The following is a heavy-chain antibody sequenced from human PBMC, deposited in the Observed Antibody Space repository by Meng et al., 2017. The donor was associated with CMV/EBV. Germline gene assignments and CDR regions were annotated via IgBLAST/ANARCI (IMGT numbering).Heavy chain of an antibody. D-gene: IGHD3-3*01. Sequence: SETLSLTCAVSGYSVSSSNWWGWVRQPPGKGLEWVVYIYYSGSIYYNPSLKSRVTMSVDTSKNQFTLKLSSVTAANTAVYYCAKSFPSDYYKYAMDVWGQGTTVTVSS. V-gene: IGHV4-28*05. CDR3: AKSFPSDYYKYAMDV. CDR1: GYSVSSSNW. J-gene: IGHJ6*02. CDR2: IYYSGSI.